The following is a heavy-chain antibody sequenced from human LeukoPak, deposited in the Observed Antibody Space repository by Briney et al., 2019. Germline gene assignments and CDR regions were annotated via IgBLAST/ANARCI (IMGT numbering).Heavy chain of an antibody. CDR2: MGKTAGDT. CDR3: AKNGGPHGMDV. CDR1: GFTFSTYD. V-gene: IGHV3-13*04. Sequence: PGGSLRLSCAASGFTFSTYDMHWVRQATGKGLEWVSGMGKTAGDTYYSGSVQGRFTISRENAKNSLHLQMNSLRVEDTAVYYCAKNGGPHGMDVWGQGTTVTVSS. J-gene: IGHJ6*02. D-gene: IGHD3-16*01.